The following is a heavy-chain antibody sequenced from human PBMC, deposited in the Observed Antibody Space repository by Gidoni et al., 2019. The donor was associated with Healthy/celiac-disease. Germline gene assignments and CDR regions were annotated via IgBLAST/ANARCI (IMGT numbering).Heavy chain of an antibody. CDR3: ARDTFSSSSIPLDFDY. CDR2: IKQDGSEK. CDR1: GFTFSSYW. V-gene: IGHV3-7*01. J-gene: IGHJ4*02. Sequence: EVQLVESGGGLVQPGGSLRLSCAASGFTFSSYWMSWVRQAPGKGLEWVANIKQDGSEKYYVDSVKGRFTISRDNAKNSLYLQMNSLRAEDTAVYYCARDTFSSSSIPLDFDYWGQGTLVTVSS. D-gene: IGHD6-6*01.